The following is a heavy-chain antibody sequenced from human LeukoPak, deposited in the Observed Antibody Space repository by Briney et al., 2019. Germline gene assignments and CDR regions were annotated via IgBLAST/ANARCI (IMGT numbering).Heavy chain of an antibody. CDR3: TTGKMDSGGYSGY. J-gene: IGHJ4*02. V-gene: IGHV3-15*01. CDR2: TKSKSDGGTT. D-gene: IGHD3-22*01. Sequence: PGGSLRLSCAASGFTFSSYEMNWVRQAPGKGLEWVGRTKSKSDGGTTDYAAPVKGRFTISRDDSKSTLYLQMNSLKTEDTAVYYCTTGKMDSGGYSGYWGQGTLVTVSS. CDR1: GFTFSSYE.